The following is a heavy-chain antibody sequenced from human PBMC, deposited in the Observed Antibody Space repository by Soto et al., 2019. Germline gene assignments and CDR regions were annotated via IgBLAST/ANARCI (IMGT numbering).Heavy chain of an antibody. CDR3: AIMYSGGWGGDLGY. V-gene: IGHV1-69*12. D-gene: IGHD6-19*01. CDR2: VIPMFGTP. Sequence: QVQLVQSGAEVKKPGSSVKVSCKASGGTFSNYAITWVRQAPGQGLEWMGGVIPMFGTPNYVQKFQERVTMAADEYMNKAYMDLSSLRSEDTAVYYCAIMYSGGWGGDLGYWGQGTLVTVSS. CDR1: GGTFSNYA. J-gene: IGHJ4*02.